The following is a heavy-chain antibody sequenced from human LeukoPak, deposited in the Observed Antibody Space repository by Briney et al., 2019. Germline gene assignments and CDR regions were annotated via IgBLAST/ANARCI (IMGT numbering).Heavy chain of an antibody. CDR3: ARDETYDYESHGYLDF. CDR1: GFPFSSYW. J-gene: IGHJ4*02. Sequence: GGSLRLSCAASGFPFSSYWMSWVRQAPGKGLEWVANIRHDGSETYYVDSLRGRFTISRDNAKNLVYLQMSSLRAEDTAIYYCARDETYDYESHGYLDFWGQGTVVTVSS. D-gene: IGHD3-22*01. V-gene: IGHV3-7*01. CDR2: IRHDGSET.